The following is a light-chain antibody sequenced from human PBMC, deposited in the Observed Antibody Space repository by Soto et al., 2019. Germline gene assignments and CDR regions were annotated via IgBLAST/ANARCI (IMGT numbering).Light chain of an antibody. CDR3: MQAVETPPFT. Sequence: DIVMTQSPLSLPVTPGEPASISCRSSQSLLYSNGYNYLDWYLQKPGQSPQLLIYLGSNRAAGVPDRFSGSGSGTDFTLKISRVEAEDVGVYYCMQAVETPPFTFGQGTRLEIK. J-gene: IGKJ5*01. V-gene: IGKV2-28*01. CDR2: LGS. CDR1: QSLLYSNGYNY.